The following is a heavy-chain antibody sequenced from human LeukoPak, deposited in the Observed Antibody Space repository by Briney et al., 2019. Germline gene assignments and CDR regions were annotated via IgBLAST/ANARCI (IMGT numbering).Heavy chain of an antibody. D-gene: IGHD3-16*02. J-gene: IGHJ4*02. CDR2: ISWNGGSI. CDR1: GFTFYDYA. Sequence: GGSLRLSCAASGFTFYDYAMHWVRHAPGRGLEWVSGISWNGGSIAYADSVKGRFTISRDNAKNSLYLQMNSLRAEDTALDYCANGVTFGGVIASFDYWGQGTLVTVSS. CDR3: ANGVTFGGVIASFDY. V-gene: IGHV3-9*01.